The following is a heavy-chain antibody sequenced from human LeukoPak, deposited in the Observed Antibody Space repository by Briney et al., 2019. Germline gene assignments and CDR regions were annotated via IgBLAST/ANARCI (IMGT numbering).Heavy chain of an antibody. CDR2: ITESGDNT. CDR3: AAKTRLSAVTSYSYVDV. Sequence: GGSLRLSCAASAFTFPTYGMIWVRQAPGKGLEWVSSITESGDNTYYADSVKGRFTISRDNSKNTLYLQMNSLRAEDTAVHYCAAKTRLSAVTSYSYVDVWGKASTPSLSS. V-gene: IGHV3-23*01. D-gene: IGHD4-17*01. CDR1: AFTFPTYG. J-gene: IGHJ6*03.